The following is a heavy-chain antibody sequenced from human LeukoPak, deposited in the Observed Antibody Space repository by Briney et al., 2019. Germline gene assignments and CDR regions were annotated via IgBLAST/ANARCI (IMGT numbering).Heavy chain of an antibody. D-gene: IGHD2-2*01. V-gene: IGHV3-23*01. CDR3: AKDMYQLVVSLLCDK. CDR1: GFTFISYS. Sequence: GGSLRLSCAASGFTFISYSMNWVRQAPGKGLEWVSGISWNSGSIGYADSVKGRFTISRDNSKNTLYLQMNSLRAEDTAVYHCAKDMYQLVVSLLCDKWGQGTLVTVSS. J-gene: IGHJ4*02. CDR2: ISWNSGSI.